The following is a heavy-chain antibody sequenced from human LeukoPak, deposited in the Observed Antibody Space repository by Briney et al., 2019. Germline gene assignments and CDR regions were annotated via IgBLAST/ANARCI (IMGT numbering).Heavy chain of an antibody. J-gene: IGHJ4*02. CDR2: IRYDGSNK. Sequence: GGSLRLSCAASGFTLNDYGMHWVRQAPGKGLEWVAFIRYDGSNKDYADSVKGRFTISRDMSKNTLYVQMKSLRPEDTAVYYCAKTTAAAGMTRLDYWGQGTLVTVSS. CDR1: GFTLNDYG. V-gene: IGHV3-30*02. D-gene: IGHD6-13*01. CDR3: AKTTAAAGMTRLDY.